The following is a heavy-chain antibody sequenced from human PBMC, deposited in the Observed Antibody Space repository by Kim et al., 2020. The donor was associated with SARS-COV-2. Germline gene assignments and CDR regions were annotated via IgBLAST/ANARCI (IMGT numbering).Heavy chain of an antibody. Sequence: SETLSLTCAVYGGSFSGYYWSWIRQPPGKGLEWIGEINHSGSTNYNPSLKSRVTISVDTSKNQFSLKLSSVTAADTAVYYCASPAPDYYGSGSLNYWGQG. CDR1: GGSFSGYY. CDR3: ASPAPDYYGSGSLNY. J-gene: IGHJ4*02. D-gene: IGHD3-10*01. V-gene: IGHV4-34*01. CDR2: INHSGST.